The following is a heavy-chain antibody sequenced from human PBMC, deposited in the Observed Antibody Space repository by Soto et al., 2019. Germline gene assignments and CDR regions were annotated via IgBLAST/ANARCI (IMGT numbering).Heavy chain of an antibody. J-gene: IGHJ5*02. CDR3: ARGSKLGGSHSP. CDR1: GGSVSSGSYY. Sequence: SETLSLTCTVSGGSVSSGSYYRSWIRQPPGKGLEWIGYIYYSGSTNYNPSLKSRVTISVDTSKNQFSLKLSSVTAADTAVYYCARGSKLGGSHSPWGQGTPVTVSS. D-gene: IGHD1-26*01. CDR2: IYYSGST. V-gene: IGHV4-61*01.